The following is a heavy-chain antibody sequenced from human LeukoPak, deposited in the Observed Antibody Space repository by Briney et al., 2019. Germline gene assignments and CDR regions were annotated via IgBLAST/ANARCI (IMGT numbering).Heavy chain of an antibody. CDR1: GYTLTELS. D-gene: IGHD2-15*01. CDR2: FDPEDGET. CDR3: ASHCSGGSCYTEYYFDY. J-gene: IGHJ4*02. V-gene: IGHV1-24*01. Sequence: ASVKVSCKVSGYTLTELSMHWVRQAPGKGLEWMGGFDPEDGETIYAQKFQGRVTMTEDTSTDTAYMELSSLRSEDTAVYYCASHCSGGSCYTEYYFDYWGQGTLVTVSS.